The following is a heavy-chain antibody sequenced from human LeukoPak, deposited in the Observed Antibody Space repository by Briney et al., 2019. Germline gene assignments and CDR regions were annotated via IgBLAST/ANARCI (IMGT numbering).Heavy chain of an antibody. CDR1: GGSISSYY. J-gene: IGHJ4*02. V-gene: IGHV4-59*01. CDR3: ARGATYYDYVWGSYRYTNFDY. Sequence: SETLSLTCTVSGGSISSYYWSWIRQPPGKGLEWIGYIYYSGSTNYNPSLKSRVTISVDTSKNQFSLKLSSVTAADTAVYYCARGATYYDYVWGSYRYTNFDYWGQGTLVTVSS. CDR2: IYYSGST. D-gene: IGHD3-16*02.